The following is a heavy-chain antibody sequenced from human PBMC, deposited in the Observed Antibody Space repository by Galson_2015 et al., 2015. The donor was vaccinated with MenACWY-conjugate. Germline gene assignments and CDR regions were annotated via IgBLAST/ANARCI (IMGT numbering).Heavy chain of an antibody. CDR2: INVGSSTT. CDR3: ARAHLGFCDDYFDP. D-gene: IGHD3-16*01. V-gene: IGHV1-3*01. J-gene: IGHJ5*02. CDR1: GSTFSNYA. Sequence: SVKVSCKASGSTFSNYAMHWLRQAPGQKLEYMGWINVGSSTTRSSQKFQDRVTIITDTSANTVYMELSSLRSEDTAVYFCARAHLGFCDDYFDPWGQGTLVPVSS.